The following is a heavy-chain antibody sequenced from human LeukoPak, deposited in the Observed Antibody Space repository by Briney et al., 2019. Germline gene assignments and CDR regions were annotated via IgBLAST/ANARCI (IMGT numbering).Heavy chain of an antibody. V-gene: IGHV4-59*08. CDR3: ARHVKIPTVRGNGDGFDI. J-gene: IGHJ3*02. D-gene: IGHD3-10*01. CDR1: GGSISEFY. Sequence: NSSETLSLTCTVSGGSISEFYWSWIRQPPGRGLEWIGYVYYIGSTNYNPSLRSRVTISVDASKNQFSLKLSSVTAADTAVYYCARHVKIPTVRGNGDGFDIWGQGTMVTVSP. CDR2: VYYIGST.